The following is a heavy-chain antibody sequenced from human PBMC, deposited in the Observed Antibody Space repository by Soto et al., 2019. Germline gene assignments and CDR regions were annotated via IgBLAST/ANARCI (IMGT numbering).Heavy chain of an antibody. CDR3: ARASYCSGGSCYLSGLGY. Sequence: GGSLRLSCAASGFTFSSYGMHWVRQAPGKGLEWVAVIWYDGSNKYYADSVKGRFTISRDNSKNTLYLQMNSLRAEDTAVYYCARASYCSGGSCYLSGLGYWGQGTLVTVSS. J-gene: IGHJ4*02. CDR2: IWYDGSNK. CDR1: GFTFSSYG. V-gene: IGHV3-33*01. D-gene: IGHD2-15*01.